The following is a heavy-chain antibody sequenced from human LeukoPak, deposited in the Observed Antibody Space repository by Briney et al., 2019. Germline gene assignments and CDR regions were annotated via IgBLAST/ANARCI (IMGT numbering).Heavy chain of an antibody. J-gene: IGHJ4*02. Sequence: GRCRRPSCALAALTPSIISIDCVRQAPRGLLGWEGGISNVVTNKYYADSVKGRFTISRDNSKNTLYLQMNRLRPADTAVYYCARDGADYGDFDYWGQGTLVTVSS. CDR1: ALTPSIIS. V-gene: IGHV3-30*04. CDR3: ARDGADYGDFDY. CDR2: ISNVVTNK. D-gene: IGHD4-17*01.